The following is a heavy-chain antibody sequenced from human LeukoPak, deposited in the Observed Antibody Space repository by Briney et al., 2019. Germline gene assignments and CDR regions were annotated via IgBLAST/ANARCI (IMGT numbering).Heavy chain of an antibody. CDR3: AKDPTRSSWYRVVGEIEYYFDY. V-gene: IGHV3-30*18. CDR2: ISYDGSNK. Sequence: GGSLGLSCAASGFTFSSYGMHWVRQAPGKGLEWVAVISYDGSNKYYADSVKGRFTISRDNSKNTLYLQMNSLRAEDTAVYYCAKDPTRSSWYRVVGEIEYYFDYWGQGTLVTVSS. CDR1: GFTFSSYG. J-gene: IGHJ4*02. D-gene: IGHD6-13*01.